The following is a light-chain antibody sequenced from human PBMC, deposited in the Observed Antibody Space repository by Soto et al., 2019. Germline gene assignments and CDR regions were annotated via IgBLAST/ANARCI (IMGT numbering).Light chain of an antibody. CDR1: YDIKIY. Sequence: IQMTQSPSSLSASVGDRVTITCRASYDIKIYLAWYQQRPGTVPKLLIYTASTLQSGVPSRFSGSGFGTDFTLTISSLQPEDVATYYCQNYNTVPIAFGQGTRLEI. J-gene: IGKJ5*01. CDR3: QNYNTVPIA. CDR2: TAS. V-gene: IGKV1-27*01.